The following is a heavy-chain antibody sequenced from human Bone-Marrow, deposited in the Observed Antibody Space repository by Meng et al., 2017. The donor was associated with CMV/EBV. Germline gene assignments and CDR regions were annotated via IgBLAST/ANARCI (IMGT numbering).Heavy chain of an antibody. Sequence: GGSLRLSCAASGFTLSGSAMHWVRQASGKGLEWVGRIRTKGNNYATAYAASGKGRFIISRDDSKDTVYLQMNSLKTEDTAVYYCAKTLVSTTEGYWGQGTLVTVSS. D-gene: IGHD4-17*01. J-gene: IGHJ4*02. CDR1: GFTLSGSA. CDR2: IRTKGNNYAT. CDR3: AKTLVSTTEGY. V-gene: IGHV3-73*01.